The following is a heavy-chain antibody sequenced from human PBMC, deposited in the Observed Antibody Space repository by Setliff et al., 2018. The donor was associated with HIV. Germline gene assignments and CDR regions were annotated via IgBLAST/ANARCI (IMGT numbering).Heavy chain of an antibody. CDR2: IHYSGNT. Sequence: SETLSLTCTVSGGPISITSYYWGWIRQPPGKGLEWIGRIHYSGNTYYSPSLKSRVTISEDTSKNQCSLKLSSVTAADTAVYYCATLHSSGWPYYSDYWGQGILVTVSS. D-gene: IGHD6-19*01. V-gene: IGHV4-39*01. CDR1: GGPISITSYY. J-gene: IGHJ4*02. CDR3: ATLHSSGWPYYSDY.